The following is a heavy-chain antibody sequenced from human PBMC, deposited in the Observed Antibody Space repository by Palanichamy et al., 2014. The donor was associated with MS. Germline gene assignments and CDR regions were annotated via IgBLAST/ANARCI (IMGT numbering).Heavy chain of an antibody. CDR2: LCTGGNT. CDR3: VRDFRSMGWELRVFDI. D-gene: IGHD1-26*01. J-gene: IGHJ3*02. CDR1: GFTISDYY. Sequence: EVQLLEVWGRRWSSLGGPVRLSCAASGFTISDYYMSWVRQAPGKGLEWVSVLCTGGNTYYADSVKGRFTISRDNSKNTLYLQMNSLRGEDTAVYYCVRDFRSMGWELRVFDIWGQGTMVTVSS. V-gene: IGHV3-66*01.